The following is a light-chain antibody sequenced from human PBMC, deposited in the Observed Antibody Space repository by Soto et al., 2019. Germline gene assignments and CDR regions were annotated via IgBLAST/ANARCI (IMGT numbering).Light chain of an antibody. CDR2: AVS. CDR3: LQDHNLLT. J-gene: IGKJ4*01. V-gene: IGKV1-6*01. CDR1: QGIGSD. Sequence: IQMTQSPSSLSASVGDRVTITCRASQGIGSDLAWYQQRPGKAPNLLIYAVSSLKNGVPSRFSGSGSGTDFTLTISSLQAEDSATYYCLQDHNLLTFGGGTKVEI.